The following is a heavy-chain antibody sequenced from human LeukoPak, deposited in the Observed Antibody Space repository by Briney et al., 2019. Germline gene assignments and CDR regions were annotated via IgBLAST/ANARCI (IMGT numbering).Heavy chain of an antibody. CDR2: INPNSGGT. Sequence: ASVKVSCRASGYTFTGYYMHWVRQAPGQGLEWMGRINPNSGGTNYAQKFQGRVTMTRDTSISTAYMELSRLRSDDTAVYYCASSRTIFGVVITHLFDYWGQGTLVTVSS. V-gene: IGHV1-2*06. CDR3: ASSRTIFGVVITHLFDY. CDR1: GYTFTGYY. D-gene: IGHD3-3*01. J-gene: IGHJ4*02.